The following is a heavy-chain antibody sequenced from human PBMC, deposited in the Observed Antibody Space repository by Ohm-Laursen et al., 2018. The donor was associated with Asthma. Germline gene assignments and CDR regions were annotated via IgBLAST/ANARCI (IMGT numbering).Heavy chain of an antibody. CDR1: GGTFSSYA. D-gene: IGHD3-22*01. V-gene: IGHV1-69*13. CDR2: IIPIFGTA. Sequence: SVKVSCNASGGTFSSYAISWVRQAPGQGLEWMGGIIPIFGTANYAQKFQGRVTITADESTSTAYMELSSLRSEDTAVYYCASGYYYDSSGYLDYWGQGTLVTVSS. CDR3: ASGYYYDSSGYLDY. J-gene: IGHJ4*02.